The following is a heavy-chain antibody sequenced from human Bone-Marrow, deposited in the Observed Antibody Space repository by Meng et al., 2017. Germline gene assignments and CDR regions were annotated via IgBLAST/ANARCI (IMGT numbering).Heavy chain of an antibody. V-gene: IGHV4-34*01. CDR3: ARGPTTMAHDFDY. CDR2: INHSGST. J-gene: IGHJ4*02. D-gene: IGHD4-11*01. Sequence: SETLSLTCVVSGGSFSDYYWSWIRQPPGKGLEWIGEINHSGSTNYNPSLESRATISVDTSQNNFSLKLSSVTAADSAVYYCARGPTTMAHDFDYWGQGTLVTVSS. CDR1: GGSFSDYY.